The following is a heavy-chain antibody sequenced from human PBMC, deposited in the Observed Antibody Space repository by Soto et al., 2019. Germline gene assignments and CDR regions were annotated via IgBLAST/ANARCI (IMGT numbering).Heavy chain of an antibody. CDR2: TYYRSKWYN. J-gene: IGHJ6*02. D-gene: IGHD5-18*01. CDR3: ARDEGPGRLYSYGYYYCGMDV. CDR1: GDSVSSNSAA. Sequence: PSQTLSLTCAISGDSVSSNSAAWNWIRQSPSRGLEWLGRTYYRSKWYNDYAVSVKSRITINPDTSKNQFSLQLNSVTPEDTAVYYCARDEGPGRLYSYGYYYCGMDVWGQGTTVTVSS. V-gene: IGHV6-1*01.